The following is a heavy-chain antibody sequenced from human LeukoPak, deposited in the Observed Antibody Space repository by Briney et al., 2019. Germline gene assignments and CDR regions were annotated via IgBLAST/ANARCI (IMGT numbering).Heavy chain of an antibody. V-gene: IGHV3-53*01. D-gene: IGHD3-10*01. Sequence: GGSLRLSCAASGFTVSSNYMSWVRQAPGKGLEWVSVIYSGGTTNYADSVKGRFTISRDNSKNTLFLQMNSLRAEDTAVYYCAKGSPLDLGAGQSYYYGMGVWGQGTTVTVSS. CDR2: IYSGGTT. J-gene: IGHJ6*02. CDR1: GFTVSSNY. CDR3: AKGSPLDLGAGQSYYYGMGV.